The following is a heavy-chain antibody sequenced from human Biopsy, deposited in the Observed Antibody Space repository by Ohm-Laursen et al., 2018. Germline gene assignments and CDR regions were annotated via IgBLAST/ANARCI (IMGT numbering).Heavy chain of an antibody. CDR3: SRGKYKDFSTGLPRPYHYTLDF. J-gene: IGHJ6*02. CDR2: ISARDGFV. CDR1: GLIFSDYY. Sequence: GSLRLSCAASGLIFSDYYMSWIRQALGKGLEWIAYISARDGFVYYADSVKGRFTISRDNTNNSLYLQMTSLRPEDTAVFYCSRGKYKDFSTGLPRPYHYTLDFWGPGTTVTVSS. D-gene: IGHD3-22*01. V-gene: IGHV3-11*01.